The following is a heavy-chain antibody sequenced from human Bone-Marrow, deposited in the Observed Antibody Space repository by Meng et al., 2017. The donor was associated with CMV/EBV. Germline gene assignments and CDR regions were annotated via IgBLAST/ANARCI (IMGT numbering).Heavy chain of an antibody. J-gene: IGHJ6*02. CDR2: ISSSSSYI. V-gene: IGHV3-21*01. CDR1: GFTFSSYS. Sequence: GGSLRLSCAASGFTFSSYSMNWVRQAPGKGLEWVSSISSSSSYIYYADSVKGRFTISRDNAKNSLYLQMNSLRAEDTAVYYCARDHDFWSGYYLYYYGMDVWGQGTTVTVSS. CDR3: ARDHDFWSGYYLYYYGMDV. D-gene: IGHD3-3*01.